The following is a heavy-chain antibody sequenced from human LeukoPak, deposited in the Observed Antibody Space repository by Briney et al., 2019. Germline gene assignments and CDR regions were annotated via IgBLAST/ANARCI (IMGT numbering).Heavy chain of an antibody. V-gene: IGHV3-23*01. CDR1: GFTFSSYA. J-gene: IGHJ6*02. D-gene: IGHD3-3*01. Sequence: GGSLRLSCAASGFTFSSYAMSWVRQDPGKGMEWVSAISGSGGSTYYAYSVNCLFTISTDNSNNTLYLQMISLRAEDTAVYYCAKAVHYDFCSGYYYGMDVWGQGTTVTVSS. CDR3: AKAVHYDFCSGYYYGMDV. CDR2: ISGSGGST.